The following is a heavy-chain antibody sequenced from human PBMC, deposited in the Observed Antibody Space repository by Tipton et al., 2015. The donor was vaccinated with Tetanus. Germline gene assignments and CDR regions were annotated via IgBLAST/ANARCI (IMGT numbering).Heavy chain of an antibody. Sequence: TLSLTCAVSGGSISSGGYSWSWIRQPPGKGLEWIGYIYHSGSTYYNPSPKSRVTISVDRSKNQLSLKLSSVTAADTAVYYCASGYYDFWSGYYGIDYWGQGTLVTVSS. CDR3: ASGYYDFWSGYYGIDY. D-gene: IGHD3-3*01. CDR1: GGSISSGGYS. V-gene: IGHV4-30-2*01. CDR2: IYHSGST. J-gene: IGHJ4*02.